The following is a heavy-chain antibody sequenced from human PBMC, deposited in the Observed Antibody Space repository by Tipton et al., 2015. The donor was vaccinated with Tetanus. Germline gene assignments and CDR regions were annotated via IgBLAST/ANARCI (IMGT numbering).Heavy chain of an antibody. CDR1: GGSISSGGYY. CDR3: ARAAGSRYFDL. CDR2: IFLSGTT. Sequence: TLSLTCTVSGGSISSGGYYWSWIRQHPGKGLEWIGRIFLSGTTYYSPSLESRVTMSADTSKNQFSLKLSSVTAADTAVYYCARAAGSRYFDLWGRGTLVTVSS. V-gene: IGHV4-31*03. J-gene: IGHJ2*01.